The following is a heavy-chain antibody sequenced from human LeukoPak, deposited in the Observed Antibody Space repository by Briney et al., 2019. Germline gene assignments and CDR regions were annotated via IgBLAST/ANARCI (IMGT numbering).Heavy chain of an antibody. J-gene: IGHJ4*02. CDR2: IYYSGST. Sequence: SETLSLTCTVSGGSISSSSYYWGWIRQPPGKGLEWIGSIYYSGSTYYNPSLKSRVTISVDTSKHQFSLKLTSVTAADTAVYYCARGRSYYDSSGYQLRYWGQGTLVTVSS. D-gene: IGHD3-22*01. V-gene: IGHV4-39*01. CDR1: GGSISSSSYY. CDR3: ARGRSYYDSSGYQLRY.